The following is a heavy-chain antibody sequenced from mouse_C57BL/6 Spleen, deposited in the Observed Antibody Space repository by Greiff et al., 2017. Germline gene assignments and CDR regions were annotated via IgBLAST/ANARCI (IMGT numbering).Heavy chain of an antibody. CDR2: IYPRDGST. V-gene: IGHV1-85*01. CDR1: GYTFTSYD. CDR3: ARRGFITTVVAKEYYFDY. D-gene: IGHD1-1*01. Sequence: VHLVESGPELVKPGASVKLSCKASGYTFTSYDINWVKQRPGQGLEWIGWIYPRDGSTKYNEKFKGKATLTVDTSYSTAYMELHSLTSEDSAVYFCARRGFITTVVAKEYYFDYWGQGTTLTVSS. J-gene: IGHJ2*01.